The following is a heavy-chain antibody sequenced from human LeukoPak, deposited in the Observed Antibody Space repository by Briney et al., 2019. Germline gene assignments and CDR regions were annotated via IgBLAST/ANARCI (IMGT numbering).Heavy chain of an antibody. CDR3: ARGAPAPGYYYYYMDV. Sequence: PSETLSLTCTVSGGSISSGSYYWSWIRQPAGKGLEWIGRIYTSGSTNYNPSLKSRVTISVDTSKNQFSLKLSSVTAADTAVYYCARGAPAPGYYYYYMDVWGKGTTVTISS. J-gene: IGHJ6*03. CDR2: IYTSGST. D-gene: IGHD3-16*01. V-gene: IGHV4-61*02. CDR1: GGSISSGSYY.